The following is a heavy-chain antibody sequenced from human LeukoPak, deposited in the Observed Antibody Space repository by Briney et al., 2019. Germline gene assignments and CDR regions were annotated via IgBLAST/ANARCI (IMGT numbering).Heavy chain of an antibody. CDR1: GYTFAGYY. J-gene: IGHJ3*02. D-gene: IGHD3-22*01. Sequence: ASVKVSCKASGYTFAGYYMHWVRQAPGQGLEWMGWINPNSGGTNYAQKFQGRVTMTRDTSKNQFSLKLSSVTAADTAVYYCASTYYYDSSGYPLEIWGQGTMVTVSS. CDR3: ASTYYYDSSGYPLEI. V-gene: IGHV1-2*02. CDR2: INPNSGGT.